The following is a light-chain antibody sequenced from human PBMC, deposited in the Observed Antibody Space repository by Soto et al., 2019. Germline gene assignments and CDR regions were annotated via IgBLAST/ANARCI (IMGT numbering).Light chain of an antibody. Sequence: DIQMTQSPSSVSASVGDRVTITWRASQGISSYLAWYQQKPGKAPKLLIYAASDLQSGVPSRFSGSGSGTEFTLTINNLQPEDFATYYCQQARIIPFTFGQGTRLEI. J-gene: IGKJ5*01. V-gene: IGKV1D-12*01. CDR3: QQARIIPFT. CDR2: AAS. CDR1: QGISSY.